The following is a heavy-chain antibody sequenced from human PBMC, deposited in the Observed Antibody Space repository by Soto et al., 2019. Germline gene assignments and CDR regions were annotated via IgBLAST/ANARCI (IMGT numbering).Heavy chain of an antibody. CDR3: ARYDTSTYPRAPFDY. V-gene: IGHV3-23*01. CDR2: IIASGTAT. CDR1: GFTFNNFA. Sequence: PGGSLRLSCAASGFTFNNFAMGWVRQSPGKGLEWVSGIIASGTATYHVDSVKGRFTISRDNSKDTLHLQMISLRVEDTAIYYCARYDTSTYPRAPFDYWGQGILVTVSS. D-gene: IGHD3-22*01. J-gene: IGHJ4*02.